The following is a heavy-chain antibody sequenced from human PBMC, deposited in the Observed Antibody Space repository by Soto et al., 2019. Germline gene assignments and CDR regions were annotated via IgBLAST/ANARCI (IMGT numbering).Heavy chain of an antibody. CDR1: GFTFSGSA. V-gene: IGHV3-73*01. CDR2: IRSKANSYAT. Sequence: GGSLRLSCAASGFTFSGSAMHWVRQASGKGLEWVGRIRSKANSYATAYAASVKGRFTISRDDSKNTAYLQMNSLKTEDTAVYYCTIGYSRWTDAFDIWGQGTMVTVSS. D-gene: IGHD1-1*01. CDR3: TIGYSRWTDAFDI. J-gene: IGHJ3*02.